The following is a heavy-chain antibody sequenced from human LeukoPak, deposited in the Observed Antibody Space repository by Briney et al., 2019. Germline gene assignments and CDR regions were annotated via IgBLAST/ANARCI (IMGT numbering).Heavy chain of an antibody. CDR2: IYYSGST. J-gene: IGHJ4*02. D-gene: IGHD6-6*01. Sequence: SETLSLTCTVSGGSISSSSYYWGWIRQPPGKGLEWIGSIYYSGSTYYNPSLKSRVTISVDTSKNQFSLKLSSVTAADTAVYYCARDGLRLAARLFDYWGQGTLVTVSS. V-gene: IGHV4-39*07. CDR1: GGSISSSSYY. CDR3: ARDGLRLAARLFDY.